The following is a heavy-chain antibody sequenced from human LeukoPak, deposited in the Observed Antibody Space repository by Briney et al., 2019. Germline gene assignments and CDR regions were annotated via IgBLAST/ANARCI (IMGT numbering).Heavy chain of an antibody. CDR1: GGSISSGGYY. D-gene: IGHD6-6*01. J-gene: IGHJ6*03. CDR2: IYYSGST. CDR3: ASIVARQQASYYYYYMDV. Sequence: MPSQTLSLTCTVSGGSISSGGYYWSWIRQHPGKGLEWIGYIYYSGSTYYNPSLKSRVTISVDTSKNQFSLKLSSVTAADTAVYYCASIVARQQASYYYYYMDVWGKGTTVTVSS. V-gene: IGHV4-31*03.